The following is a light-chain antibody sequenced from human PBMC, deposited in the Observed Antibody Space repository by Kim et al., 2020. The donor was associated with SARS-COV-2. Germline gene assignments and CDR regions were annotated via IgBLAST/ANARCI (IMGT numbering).Light chain of an antibody. CDR3: QQYGSSPWT. J-gene: IGKJ1*01. Sequence: EIVLTQSPGTLSLSPGERATLFCRASQSVRSNYLAWYQQKPGQAPRLLIYSASARVTGIPDRFSGSASGTDFTLTISRLEPEDFAVYYCQQYGSSPWTFGQGTKLEI. CDR2: SAS. V-gene: IGKV3-20*01. CDR1: QSVRSNY.